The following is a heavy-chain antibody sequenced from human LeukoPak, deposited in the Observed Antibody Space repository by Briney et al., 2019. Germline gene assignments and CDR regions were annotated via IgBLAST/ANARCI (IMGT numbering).Heavy chain of an antibody. CDR3: ARDNYDSSGYYRWYYYCGMDV. CDR1: GDSVSSNSAA. V-gene: IGHV6-1*01. D-gene: IGHD3-22*01. CDR2: TYYRSKWYN. J-gene: IGHJ6*02. Sequence: SQTLSLTCAISGDSVSSNSAAWNWIRQSPSRGLEWLGRTYYRSKWYNDYAVSVKSRIAINPDTSKNQFSPQLNSVTPEDTAVYYCARDNYDSSGYYRWYYYCGMDVWGQGTTVTVSS.